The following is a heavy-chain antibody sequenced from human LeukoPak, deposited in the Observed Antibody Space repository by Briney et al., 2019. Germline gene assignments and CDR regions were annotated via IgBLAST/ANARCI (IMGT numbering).Heavy chain of an antibody. J-gene: IGHJ4*02. V-gene: IGHV4-30-4*01. Sequence: ASHTLSLTCTVSSDSISSGDYYWSWIRQPAGKGLEFIGYINKKGGTFYNPPLRSRVSISIDTSKNQFSLKLTSVTAADTAVYFCARQHKSYGDYPYYFDSWGQGTLVTVSS. CDR3: ARQHKSYGDYPYYFDS. CDR1: SDSISSGDYY. CDR2: INKKGGT. D-gene: IGHD4-17*01.